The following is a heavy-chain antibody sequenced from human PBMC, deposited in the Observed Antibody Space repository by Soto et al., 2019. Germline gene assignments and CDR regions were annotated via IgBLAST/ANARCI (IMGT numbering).Heavy chain of an antibody. Sequence: EVQLLESGGDLVQPGGSPRLFCAASGFTFSNYAMTWVRQAPGKGLEWVSTVTSGGGTFYVDTVKGRFTISRDNSKSTLYLQMNSLRAEDTAIYYCARTDKFNSQSSGWANRFDYWGQGALVTVAS. D-gene: IGHD6-19*01. CDR1: GFTFSNYA. J-gene: IGHJ4*02. V-gene: IGHV3-23*01. CDR2: VTSGGGT. CDR3: ARTDKFNSQSSGWANRFDY.